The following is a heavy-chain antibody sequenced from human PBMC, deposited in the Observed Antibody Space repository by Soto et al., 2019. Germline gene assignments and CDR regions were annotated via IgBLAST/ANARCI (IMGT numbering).Heavy chain of an antibody. CDR3: TRDPSYIAAAGTFDY. D-gene: IGHD6-13*01. CDR2: IRSKAYGGTT. CDR1: GFTFGDYA. Sequence: GGSLRLSCTASGFTFGDYAMSWFRQAPGKGLEWVGFIRSKAYGGTTEYAASVKGRFTISRDDSKSIAYLQMNSLKTEDTAVYYCTRDPSYIAAAGTFDYWGQGTLVTVSS. J-gene: IGHJ4*02. V-gene: IGHV3-49*03.